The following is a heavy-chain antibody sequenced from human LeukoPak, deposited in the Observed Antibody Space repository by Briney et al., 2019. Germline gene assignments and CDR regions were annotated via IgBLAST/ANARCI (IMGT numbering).Heavy chain of an antibody. J-gene: IGHJ3*02. D-gene: IGHD3-22*01. V-gene: IGHV4-59*12. CDR1: GGSITSYY. CDR3: ARGYYYDSSGRDSFDI. CDR2: IYYSGST. Sequence: TSETLSLTCSVSGGSITSYYWSWIRQPPGKGLEGIGYIYYSGSTNYNPSLKSRVTMSVDTSKNQFSLKLSSVTAADTAVYYCARGYYYDSSGRDSFDIWGQGTMVTVSS.